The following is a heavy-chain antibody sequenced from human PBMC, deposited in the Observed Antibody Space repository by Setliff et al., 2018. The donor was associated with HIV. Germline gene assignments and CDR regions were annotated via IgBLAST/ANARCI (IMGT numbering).Heavy chain of an antibody. CDR1: GGTFSSYA. J-gene: IGHJ6*02. Sequence: SVKVSCKASGGTFSSYAISWVRQAPGQGLEWMGGIIPILGIANYAQKFQGRVTITADKSTSTAYMELSSLRFEDTAVYFCARVAHSSSYHYYGMDVWGQGTTVTVSS. CDR3: ARVAHSSSYHYYGMDV. V-gene: IGHV1-69*10. D-gene: IGHD6-19*01. CDR2: IIPILGIA.